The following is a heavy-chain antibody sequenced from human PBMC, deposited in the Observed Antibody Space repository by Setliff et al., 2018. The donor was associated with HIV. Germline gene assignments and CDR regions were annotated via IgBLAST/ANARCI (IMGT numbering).Heavy chain of an antibody. CDR1: GLTDTYNY. D-gene: IGHD2-2*01. J-gene: IGHJ4*02. Sequence: QPGGSLRLSCAASGLTDTYNYMSWVRQAPGKGLEWVSVIYAGGSTYYADSVKGRFTISRDNSKNMLYLQMDSLRAEDTAVYYCARRAYCSSTTCFDNWGQGTLVTVSS. CDR3: ARRAYCSSTTCFDN. CDR2: IYAGGST. V-gene: IGHV3-53*01.